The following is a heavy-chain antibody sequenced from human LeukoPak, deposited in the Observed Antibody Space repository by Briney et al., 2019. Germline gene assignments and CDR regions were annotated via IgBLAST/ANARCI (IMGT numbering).Heavy chain of an antibody. Sequence: PGGSLRLSCAASGFTFSSYAMNWVRQAPGKGLEWVSGLSGSGGSTYYADSVKRRLTISRNNSKNTLNLQMNSLRAEDTAVYYCAKDLGLSYGYYTSSSFDPWGQGTLVTVSS. J-gene: IGHJ5*02. CDR1: GFTFSSYA. D-gene: IGHD5-18*01. CDR2: LSGSGGST. CDR3: AKDLGLSYGYYTSSSFDP. V-gene: IGHV3-23*01.